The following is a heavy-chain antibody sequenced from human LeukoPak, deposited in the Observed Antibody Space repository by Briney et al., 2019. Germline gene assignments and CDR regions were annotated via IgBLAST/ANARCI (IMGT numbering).Heavy chain of an antibody. D-gene: IGHD2-2*01. V-gene: IGHV4-34*01. J-gene: IGHJ4*02. CDR2: INHSGST. CDR3: RGTTSIVAVNSGGYFDY. Sequence: SETLSLTCAVCGGSFSGYYWSWIRQPPGKGLEWIGEINHSGSTNYNPSLKSRVTISVDTSKNQFSLKLSSVTAADTAVYYCRGTTSIVAVNSGGYFDYWGQGTLVTVSS. CDR1: GGSFSGYY.